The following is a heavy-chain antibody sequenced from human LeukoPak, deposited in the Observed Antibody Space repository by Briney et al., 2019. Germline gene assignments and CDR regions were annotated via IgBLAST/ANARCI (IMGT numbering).Heavy chain of an antibody. D-gene: IGHD2-2*01. J-gene: IGHJ5*02. CDR1: GGSISSGDYY. CDR2: IYYSGST. Sequence: SETLSLTCTVSGGSISSGDYYWSWIRQPPGKGLEWIGYIYYSGSTYYNPSLKSRVTVSVDTSKNQFSLKLSSVTAADTAVYYCARDLLYCSSTSCHNNWFDPWGQGTLVTVSS. V-gene: IGHV4-30-4*08. CDR3: ARDLLYCSSTSCHNNWFDP.